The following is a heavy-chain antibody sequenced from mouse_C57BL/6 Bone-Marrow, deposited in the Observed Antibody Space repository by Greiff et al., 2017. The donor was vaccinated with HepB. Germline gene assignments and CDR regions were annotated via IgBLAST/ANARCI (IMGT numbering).Heavy chain of an antibody. J-gene: IGHJ3*01. CDR3: ARQPHRPVAY. CDR1: GFTFSSYG. CDR2: ISSGGSYT. Sequence: EVQLVESGGDLVKPGGSLKLSCAASGFTFSSYGMSWVRQTPDQRLEWVATISSGGSYTNYPDSVKGRFTFSRDNAKNTLYLQLSSLKSEDTAMYYCARQPHRPVAYWGQGTLVTVSA. D-gene: IGHD3-1*01. V-gene: IGHV5-6*01.